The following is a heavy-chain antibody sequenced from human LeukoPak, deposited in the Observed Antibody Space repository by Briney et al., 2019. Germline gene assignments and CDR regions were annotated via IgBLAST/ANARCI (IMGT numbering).Heavy chain of an antibody. V-gene: IGHV4-61*02. Sequence: PSETLSLTCTVSGNSISSYNYYWSWIRQPAGKGLEWIGRIYTSGDTIYNPSLKSRLTISVDTSKSHFSLKLTSVTAADSAVYYCASTEAGGVGAPVPFDYWGQGTLVTVSS. CDR3: ASTEAGGVGAPVPFDY. CDR2: IYTSGDT. CDR1: GNSISSYNYY. J-gene: IGHJ4*02. D-gene: IGHD1-26*01.